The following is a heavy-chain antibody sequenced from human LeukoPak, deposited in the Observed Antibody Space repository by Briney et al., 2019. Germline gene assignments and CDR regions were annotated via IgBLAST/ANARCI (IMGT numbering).Heavy chain of an antibody. CDR2: INPNSGGT. CDR1: GYTFTGYY. D-gene: IGHD1-26*01. Sequence: ASVKVSCKASGYTFTGYYMHWVRQAPGQGLEWMGWINPNSGGTNYAQNFQGRVTMTRDTSISTAYMELSRLRSDDTAVYYCARDSSGSPLDYWGQGTLVTVSS. CDR3: ARDSSGSPLDY. J-gene: IGHJ4*02. V-gene: IGHV1-2*02.